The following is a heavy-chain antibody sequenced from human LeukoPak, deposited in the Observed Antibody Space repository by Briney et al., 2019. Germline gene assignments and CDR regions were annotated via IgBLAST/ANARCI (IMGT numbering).Heavy chain of an antibody. CDR2: IYYSGRT. Sequence: PSETLSHTCTVSGGSISSGGYYWSCTRRHPGKGLEWIGYIYYSGRTYYNTPLKSRITIPVEKSKNQFSLKLSSVTAADTAVYYCARTDIVVVPAAMGFDYWGQGTLVSVSS. CDR3: ARTDIVVVPAAMGFDY. D-gene: IGHD2-2*01. V-gene: IGHV4-31*03. J-gene: IGHJ4*02. CDR1: GGSISSGGYY.